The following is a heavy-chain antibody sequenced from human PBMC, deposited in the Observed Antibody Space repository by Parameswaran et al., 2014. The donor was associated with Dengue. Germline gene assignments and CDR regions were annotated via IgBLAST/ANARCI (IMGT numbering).Heavy chain of an antibody. V-gene: IGHV4-4*07. Sequence: CTVSGGSISSYYWSWIRQPAGKGLEWIGRIYTSGSTNYNPSLKSRVTMSVDTSKNQFSLKLSSVTAADTAVYYCARSGRRYCSGGSCYYFDYWGQGTLVTVSS. CDR2: IYTSGST. CDR1: GGSISSYY. J-gene: IGHJ4*02. CDR3: ARSGRRYCSGGSCYYFDY. D-gene: IGHD2-15*01.